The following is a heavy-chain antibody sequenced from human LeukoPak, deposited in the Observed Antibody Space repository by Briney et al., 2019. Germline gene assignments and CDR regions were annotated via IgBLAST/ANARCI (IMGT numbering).Heavy chain of an antibody. D-gene: IGHD3-10*01. CDR1: GFTFSSYA. J-gene: IGHJ4*02. CDR2: ISGKGGIT. Sequence: GGSLRLSCAASGFTFSSYAMSWVRQAPGKGLEWVSTISGKGGITYYADSVKGRFTISRDSSKNTLYLQMNSLRAEDTAVYFCAREKGSVDYYTSGTYGGGFDYWGQGTLVTVSS. CDR3: AREKGSVDYYTSGTYGGGFDY. V-gene: IGHV3-23*01.